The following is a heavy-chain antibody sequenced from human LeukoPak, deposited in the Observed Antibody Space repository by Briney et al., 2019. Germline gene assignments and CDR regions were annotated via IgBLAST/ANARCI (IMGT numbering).Heavy chain of an antibody. J-gene: IGHJ3*02. CDR3: ARAVYSSGWYPDTFDI. CDR1: GFTVSSNY. V-gene: IGHV3-66*01. Sequence: GGSLRLSCAASGFTVSSNYMCWVRQAPGKGLEWVSVIYSGDNTYYADSVKGRFTISRDNSKNTLYLQMNSLRTEDTAIYYCARAVYSSGWYPDTFDIWGQGTMVTVSS. D-gene: IGHD6-19*01. CDR2: IYSGDNT.